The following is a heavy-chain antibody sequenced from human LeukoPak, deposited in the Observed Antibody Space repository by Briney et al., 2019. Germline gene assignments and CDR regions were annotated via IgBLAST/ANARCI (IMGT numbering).Heavy chain of an antibody. J-gene: IGHJ4*02. V-gene: IGHV3-48*03. CDR3: ARDMGGIAAAGTIGY. CDR1: GFIFSRYE. Sequence: GGSLRLSCAASGFIFSRYEMNWVRQAPGKGLAWLSYISSSGSAIYYADSVKGRFTISRDNAKNSLYLQMNSLRAEDTALYYCARDMGGIAAAGTIGYWGQGTLVTVSS. CDR2: ISSSGSAI. D-gene: IGHD6-13*01.